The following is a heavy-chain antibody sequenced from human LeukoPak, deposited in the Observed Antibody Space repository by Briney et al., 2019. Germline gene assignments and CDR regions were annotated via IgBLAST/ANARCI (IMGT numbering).Heavy chain of an antibody. CDR2: ISSSGSTI. D-gene: IGHD3-10*01. CDR3: ARNYYGSGTYHMDV. V-gene: IGHV3-48*03. CDR1: GFTFSSYD. Sequence: GGSLRLSCAASGFTFSSYDMNWVRQAPGKGLEWVSYISSSGSTIYYADSVKGRFTISRDNSKNSLYLQMNSLRTEDTALYYCARNYYGSGTYHMDVWGKGTTVTVSS. J-gene: IGHJ6*03.